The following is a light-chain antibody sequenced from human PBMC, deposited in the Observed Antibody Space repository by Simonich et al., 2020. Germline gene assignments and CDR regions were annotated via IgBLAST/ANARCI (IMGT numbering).Light chain of an antibody. CDR3: QSYDSSNWV. J-gene: IGLJ3*02. CDR2: KDN. V-gene: IGLV6-57*01. CDR1: SGSIASNY. Sequence: NFMLTQPHSVSESPGKTVTISCTRSSGSIASNYVQWYQQRPGISPPTVSYKDNQRPSVVPDRCSGAIDSSSNSASLTISGLKNEDEADYYCQSYDSSNWVFGGGTKLTVL.